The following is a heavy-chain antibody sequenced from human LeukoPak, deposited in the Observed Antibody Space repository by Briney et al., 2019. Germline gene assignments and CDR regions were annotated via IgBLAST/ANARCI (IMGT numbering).Heavy chain of an antibody. CDR3: ARGYSSSWYFNWFDP. V-gene: IGHV4-38-2*02. Sequence: SETLSLTCTVSGDSISSGDHYWTWIRQPPGKGLEWIGTIYHSGSTYYNPSLKSRVTISVDTSKNQFSLKRSSVTAADTAVYYCARGYSSSWYFNWFDPWGQGTLVTVSS. D-gene: IGHD6-13*01. J-gene: IGHJ5*02. CDR2: IYHSGST. CDR1: GDSISSGDHY.